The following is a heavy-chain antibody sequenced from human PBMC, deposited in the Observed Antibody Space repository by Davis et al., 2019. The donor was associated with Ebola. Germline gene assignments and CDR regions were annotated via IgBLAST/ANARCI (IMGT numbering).Heavy chain of an antibody. J-gene: IGHJ4*02. CDR1: GFTFSGSA. CDR2: ISSSGSTI. Sequence: GGSLRLSCAASGFTFSGSAMHWVRQASGKGLEWVSYISSSGSTIYYADSVKGRFTISRDNSKNTLYLQMNSLRAEDTAVYYCARDPYYIWGSYRSCFDYWGQGTLVTVSS. CDR3: ARDPYYIWGSYRSCFDY. V-gene: IGHV3-48*01. D-gene: IGHD3-16*02.